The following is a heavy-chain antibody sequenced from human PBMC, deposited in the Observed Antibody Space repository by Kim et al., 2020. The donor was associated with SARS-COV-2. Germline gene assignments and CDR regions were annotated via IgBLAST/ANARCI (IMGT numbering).Heavy chain of an antibody. CDR3: ARGLVL. CDR1: GGSFSGYY. CDR2: IYHSGST. V-gene: IGHV4-59*08. Sequence: SETLSLTCTVYGGSFSGYYWSWIRQPPGKGLEWIGYIYHSGSTNYNPSLKSRVTISVDTSKNQFSLKLSSVTAADTAVYYCARGLVLWGRGTMDSVS. J-gene: IGHJ2*01. D-gene: IGHD3-16*01.